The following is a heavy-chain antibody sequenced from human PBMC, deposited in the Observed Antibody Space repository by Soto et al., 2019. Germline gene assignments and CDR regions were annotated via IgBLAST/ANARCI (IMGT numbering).Heavy chain of an antibody. CDR3: ARGIGGGLRP. CDR2: VIPFSGAA. D-gene: IGHD3-16*01. CDR1: GGAFVNYA. Sequence: QVQLVQSGTEVKRPGSSVKVSCKSSGGAFVNYAITWVRQAPGKGLEWMGGVIPFSGAADYAQRFQGRVIRTADTSASTAYMEVSSLRSDDTAGYFCARGIGGGLRPWGQGTLVIVSS. J-gene: IGHJ5*02. V-gene: IGHV1-69*06.